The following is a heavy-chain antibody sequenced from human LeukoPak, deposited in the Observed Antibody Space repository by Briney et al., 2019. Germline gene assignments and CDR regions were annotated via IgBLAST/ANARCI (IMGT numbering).Heavy chain of an antibody. Sequence: GGSLRLSCAASGFAFNTYSMGWVRQAPGKRLEWVSVIGDDGTTTFYADSVKGRFTISRDNSKNMVYLQMNGLRVDDTAVYYCANRNYYGSGSYEDWGQGTLVTVSS. J-gene: IGHJ4*02. V-gene: IGHV3-23*01. CDR1: GFAFNTYS. D-gene: IGHD3-10*01. CDR2: IGDDGTTT. CDR3: ANRNYYGSGSYED.